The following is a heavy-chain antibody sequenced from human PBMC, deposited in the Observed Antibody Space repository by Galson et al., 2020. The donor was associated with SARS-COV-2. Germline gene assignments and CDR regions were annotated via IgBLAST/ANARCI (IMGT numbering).Heavy chain of an antibody. Sequence: ASVKVSCKASGYTFSTYAIHWVRQAPGQRLEWMGWINTGNGNPKYSQNFQGRVTITSDTSATTVYMEVSSLRSEDPAIYYCARRVVQAVVFDIWGQGTMVTVSS. V-gene: IGHV1-3*04. J-gene: IGHJ3*02. CDR1: GYTFSTYA. D-gene: IGHD3-22*01. CDR2: INTGNGNP. CDR3: ARRVVQAVVFDI.